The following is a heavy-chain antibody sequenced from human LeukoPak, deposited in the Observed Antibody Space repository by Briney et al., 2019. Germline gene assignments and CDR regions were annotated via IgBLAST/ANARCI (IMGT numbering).Heavy chain of an antibody. D-gene: IGHD3-10*01. Sequence: PGGSLRLSCAASGFTFSSYGMSWVRQPPGKGLEWVSAISGRGGSTYYADSVKARFIISRDNSKSTLYLQMSSLRAEDTAVYYCAKEATGVWFGELSTFDYWGQGTLVTVSS. J-gene: IGHJ4*02. CDR3: AKEATGVWFGELSTFDY. V-gene: IGHV3-23*01. CDR2: ISGRGGST. CDR1: GFTFSSYG.